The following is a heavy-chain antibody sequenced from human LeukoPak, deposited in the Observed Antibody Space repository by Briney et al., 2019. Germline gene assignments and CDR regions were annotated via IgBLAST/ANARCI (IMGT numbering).Heavy chain of an antibody. V-gene: IGHV4-38-2*02. CDR1: AYSISSGHY. J-gene: IGHJ5*02. CDR3: ARLTGKYYYGSGSYYNPRYNWFDP. D-gene: IGHD3-10*01. CDR2: IYHSGST. Sequence: PSETLSLTCTVSAYSISSGHYWGWIRQPPGKGLEWIGSIYHSGSTYYNPSLKSRVTISIDTSKNQFSLKLTSMTAADTAVYYCARLTGKYYYGSGSYYNPRYNWFDPWGQGTLVTVSS.